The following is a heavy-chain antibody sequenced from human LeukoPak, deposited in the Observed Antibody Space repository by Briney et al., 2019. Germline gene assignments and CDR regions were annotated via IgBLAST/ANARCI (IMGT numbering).Heavy chain of an antibody. J-gene: IGHJ4*02. CDR3: ARAGRLGPLDY. D-gene: IGHD2-8*02. Sequence: GGSLRLSCAASGFTFSSYSTNWVPQAPGKGLGRVSYITSSSSTINYADSVKGRFTISRDNAKNSLYLQMNSLRAEDTAVYYCARAGRLGPLDYWGQGTLVTVSS. CDR1: GFTFSSYS. V-gene: IGHV3-48*01. CDR2: ITSSSSTI.